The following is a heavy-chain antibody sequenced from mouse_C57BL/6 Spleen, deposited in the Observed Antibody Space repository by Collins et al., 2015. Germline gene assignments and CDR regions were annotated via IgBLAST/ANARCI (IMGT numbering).Heavy chain of an antibody. V-gene: IGHV1-15*01. Sequence: VXLQQSGAELVRPGASVTLSCKASGYTFTDYEIHWVKQTPVHGLEWIGAIDPETGGTAYNQKFKGKAILTADRSSSAAYMELRSLTSEDSAVYYCTRVEAYYYGSSLYYFDYWGQGTTLTVSS. CDR2: IDPETGGT. D-gene: IGHD1-1*01. J-gene: IGHJ2*01. CDR3: TRVEAYYYGSSLYYFDY. CDR1: GYTFTDYE.